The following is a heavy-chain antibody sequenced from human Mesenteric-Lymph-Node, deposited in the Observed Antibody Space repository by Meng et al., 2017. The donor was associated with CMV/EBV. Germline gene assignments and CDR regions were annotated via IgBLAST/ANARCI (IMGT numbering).Heavy chain of an antibody. V-gene: IGHV3-21*01. Sequence: ETLSLTCAASGFTFSSYSMNWVRQAPGKGLEWVSSISSSSSYIYYADSVKGRFTISRDNAKNSLYLQMNSLRAEDTAVYYCARRSYYGMDVWGQGTTVTVSS. J-gene: IGHJ6*02. CDR2: ISSSSSYI. CDR3: ARRSYYGMDV. CDR1: GFTFSSYS.